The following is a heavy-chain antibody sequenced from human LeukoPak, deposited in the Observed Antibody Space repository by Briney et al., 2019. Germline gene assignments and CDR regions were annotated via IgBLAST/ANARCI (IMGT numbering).Heavy chain of an antibody. CDR1: GFTFSSYG. J-gene: IGHJ6*02. CDR2: ISYDGSNK. CDR3: AKDIVGSSWYFSRYYYGMDV. D-gene: IGHD6-13*01. Sequence: GGSLRLSCAASGFTFSSYGMHWVRQAPGKGLEWVAVISYDGSNKYYADSVKGRFTISRDNSKNTLYLQMNSLRAEDTAVYYCAKDIVGSSWYFSRYYYGMDVWGQGTTVTVSS. V-gene: IGHV3-30*18.